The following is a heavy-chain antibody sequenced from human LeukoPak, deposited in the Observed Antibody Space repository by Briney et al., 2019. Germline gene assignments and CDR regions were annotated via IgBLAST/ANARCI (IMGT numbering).Heavy chain of an antibody. D-gene: IGHD3-22*01. V-gene: IGHV3-23*01. J-gene: IGHJ4*02. CDR2: ISGSGGST. CDR1: GFTFSSYA. Sequence: PGGSLRLSCAASGFTFSSYAMSWVRQAPGKGLEWVSAISGSGGSTYYADSVKGRFTISRDNSKNTLYLQMNSLRAEDAAVYYCARGSRPYYYSGSGYLNFFDYWGQGILVAVSS. CDR3: ARGSRPYYYSGSGYLNFFDY.